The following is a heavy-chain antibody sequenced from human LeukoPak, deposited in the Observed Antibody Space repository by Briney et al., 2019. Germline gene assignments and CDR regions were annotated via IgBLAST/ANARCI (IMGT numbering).Heavy chain of an antibody. D-gene: IGHD6-13*01. CDR2: IFPADSDT. CDR3: ASVYSSTSWDY. J-gene: IGHJ4*02. CDR1: GYSFATYW. Sequence: GESLKISCRASGYSFATYWIGWVRQMPGKGLEWMGVIFPADSDTRYSPSFQGQVTISADKSISTAYLQWSSLKASDTAMYYCASVYSSTSWDYWGQGTLVTVSS. V-gene: IGHV5-51*01.